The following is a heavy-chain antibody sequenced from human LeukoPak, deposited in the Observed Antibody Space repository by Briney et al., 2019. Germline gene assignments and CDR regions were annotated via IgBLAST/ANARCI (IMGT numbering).Heavy chain of an antibody. V-gene: IGHV3-53*01. J-gene: IGHJ4*02. CDR2: LYTDGNT. D-gene: IGHD1-14*01. Sequence: GGSLRLSCPASRFTVIPNHMTWVRQAPGKGLEWVSVLYTDGNTKYADSVQGRFTLSRDNSKNTLSLEMNSLSPDDTGGYYCARGVEPLAANTLAYWGQGTLVTVSS. CDR3: ARGVEPLAANTLAY. CDR1: RFTVIPNH.